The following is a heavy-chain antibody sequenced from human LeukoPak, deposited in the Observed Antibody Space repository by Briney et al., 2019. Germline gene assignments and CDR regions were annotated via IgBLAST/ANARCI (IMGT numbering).Heavy chain of an antibody. V-gene: IGHV3-23*01. CDR1: GFPFSSYA. CDR3: ANLPTYSSSWYYYYGMDV. D-gene: IGHD6-13*01. CDR2: ISGRGGST. Sequence: GGSRRLSCSALGFPFSSYAMSGVPTAPGKGREGVSAISGRGGSTYYADPVKGRFTIYRDNSKNTLYLQMNSLRAEDTAVYYCANLPTYSSSWYYYYGMDVWGQGTTVTVSS. J-gene: IGHJ6*02.